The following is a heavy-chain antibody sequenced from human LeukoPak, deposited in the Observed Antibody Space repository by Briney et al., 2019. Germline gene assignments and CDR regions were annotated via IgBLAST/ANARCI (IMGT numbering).Heavy chain of an antibody. Sequence: GGSLRLSCAASGFTVSSNYMSWVRQAPGKGLEWVSLIYSGGATYYADSVKGRFTISRDNSKNTLYLQMNSLRAEDTAVYYCAKNRELERRVYYFDYWGQGTLVTVSS. J-gene: IGHJ4*02. V-gene: IGHV3-53*01. CDR3: AKNRELERRVYYFDY. D-gene: IGHD1-1*01. CDR1: GFTVSSNY. CDR2: IYSGGAT.